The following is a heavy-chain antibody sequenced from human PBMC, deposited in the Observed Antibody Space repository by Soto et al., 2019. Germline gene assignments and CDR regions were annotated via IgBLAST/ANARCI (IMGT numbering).Heavy chain of an antibody. Sequence: QVQLQESGPGLVKPSETLSLTCTVSGGSISTYYWSWIRQPPGKGLEWIGYIYDSGSTDYNPSLPSRVTISVDTSKNQFSLRLSSVTAADTAVYYCARHGGRYCSGGTCYIYWHFDLWGRGTLVTVSS. CDR2: IYDSGST. V-gene: IGHV4-59*08. J-gene: IGHJ2*01. D-gene: IGHD2-15*01. CDR1: GGSISTYY. CDR3: ARHGGRYCSGGTCYIYWHFDL.